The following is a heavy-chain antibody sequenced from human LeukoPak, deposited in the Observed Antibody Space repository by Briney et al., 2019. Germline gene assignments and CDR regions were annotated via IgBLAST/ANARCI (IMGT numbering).Heavy chain of an antibody. D-gene: IGHD3-10*01. J-gene: IGHJ5*02. CDR1: GDSISTYY. CDR2: IYYSGST. CDR3: ARQPKSCAPGIFITGKACWFDP. Sequence: PSEPLSLTCTVSGDSISTYYWSWIRHPPGKGLEWIVYIYYSGSTTYNPSLKSRVTISVDTSKNQFSLKLSSVTAADTAVYYCARQPKSCAPGIFITGKACWFDPWGQGTLVTVSP. V-gene: IGHV4-59*01.